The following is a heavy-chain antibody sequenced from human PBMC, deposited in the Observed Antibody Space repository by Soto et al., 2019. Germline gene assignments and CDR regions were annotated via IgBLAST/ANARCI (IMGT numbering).Heavy chain of an antibody. V-gene: IGHV1-18*04. Sequence: ASVKVSCKASGYTFTSYGISWVRRSRLQGLEGMGWISAYNGNTNYAQKLQGRVTMTTDTSTSTAYMELRSLGSDDTAVYYCARDESGGYYDFWSGYFANYYYYGMDVWGQGTTVTVSS. CDR3: ARDESGGYYDFWSGYFANYYYYGMDV. CDR2: ISAYNGNT. J-gene: IGHJ6*02. CDR1: GYTFTSYG. D-gene: IGHD3-3*01.